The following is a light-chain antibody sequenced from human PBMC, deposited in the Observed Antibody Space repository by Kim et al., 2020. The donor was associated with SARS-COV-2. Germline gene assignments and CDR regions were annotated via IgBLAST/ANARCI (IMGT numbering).Light chain of an antibody. V-gene: IGKV1-5*03. CDR1: QSISSW. Sequence: VGDRVTITCRASQSISSWLAWYQQKPGKATKLLIYKASSLESGVPSRFSGSGSGTEFTLTISSLQPDDFATYYCQQYNSYSPEWTFGQGTKVDIK. J-gene: IGKJ1*01. CDR3: QQYNSYSPEWT. CDR2: KAS.